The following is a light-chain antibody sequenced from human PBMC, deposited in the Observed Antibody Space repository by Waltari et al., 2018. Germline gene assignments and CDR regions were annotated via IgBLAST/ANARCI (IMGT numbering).Light chain of an antibody. Sequence: QSALTQHPSASGSPGQSVTISCTGTSSDVGGYNYVSWYQQHQGKAPKLMIYEVSKRPSGVPDRFSGSKSGNTASLTVSGLQAEDEADYYCSSYAGSNDYVFGTGTKVTVL. CDR2: EVS. CDR3: SSYAGSNDYV. V-gene: IGLV2-8*01. CDR1: SSDVGGYNY. J-gene: IGLJ1*01.